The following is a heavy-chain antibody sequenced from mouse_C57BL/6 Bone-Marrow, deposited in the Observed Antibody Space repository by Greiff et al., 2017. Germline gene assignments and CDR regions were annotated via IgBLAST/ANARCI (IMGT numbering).Heavy chain of an antibody. CDR3: ARYPSIYYYGSSYPLFDY. CDR1: GYTFTSYW. Sequence: QVQLQQPGAELVKPGASVKMSCKASGYTFTSYWITWVKQRPGQGLEWIGDIYPGSGSTNYNEKFKSKATLTVDTSSSTACMQLSSLTSEDSAVYYCARYPSIYYYGSSYPLFDYWGQGTTLTVSS. V-gene: IGHV1-55*01. D-gene: IGHD1-1*01. J-gene: IGHJ2*01. CDR2: IYPGSGST.